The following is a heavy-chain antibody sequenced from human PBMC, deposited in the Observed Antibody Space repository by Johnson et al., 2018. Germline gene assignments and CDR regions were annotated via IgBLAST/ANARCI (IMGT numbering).Heavy chain of an antibody. CDR2: IKHDGREK. J-gene: IGHJ6*03. CDR1: GFTFSNYW. Sequence: EVQLLESGGGLVQPGESLRLSCAASGFTFSNYWMNWVRQAPGKGLEWVANIKHDGREKYYVDSVKGRFIISRDNAENSLFLQRDSLRVEDTVLDYCGRENWRSYDYYMDVWGKGTTVTVSS. V-gene: IGHV3-7*01. D-gene: IGHD1-1*01. CDR3: GRENWRSYDYYMDV.